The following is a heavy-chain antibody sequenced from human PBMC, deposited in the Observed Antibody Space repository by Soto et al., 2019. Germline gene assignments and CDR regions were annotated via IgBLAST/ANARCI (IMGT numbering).Heavy chain of an antibody. Sequence: SETLSLTCTVSGGSISSGGYYWSWIRQHPGKGLEWIGYIYYSGSTYYSPSLKSRVTISVDTSKNQFSLKLSSVTAADTAVYYCARDRGVVTNYGIDYWGQGTLGTVSS. CDR1: GGSISSGGYY. J-gene: IGHJ4*02. D-gene: IGHD3-3*01. CDR3: ARDRGVVTNYGIDY. CDR2: IYYSGST. V-gene: IGHV4-31*03.